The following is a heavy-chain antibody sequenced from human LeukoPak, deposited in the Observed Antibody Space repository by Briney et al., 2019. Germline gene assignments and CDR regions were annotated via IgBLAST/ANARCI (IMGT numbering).Heavy chain of an antibody. CDR2: FDSERGDT. D-gene: IGHD6-19*01. V-gene: IGHV1-24*01. CDR3: AKGRYSSGWYPFY. J-gene: IGHJ4*02. Sequence: ASVKVSCKVSGYSVSELSMHWVRQAPGKGLEWMGGFDSERGDTVYAQKFQGRVTMTEDTSTNTAYMDLSSLRAEDTAVYYCAKGRYSSGWYPFYWGQGTLVTVSS. CDR1: GYSVSELS.